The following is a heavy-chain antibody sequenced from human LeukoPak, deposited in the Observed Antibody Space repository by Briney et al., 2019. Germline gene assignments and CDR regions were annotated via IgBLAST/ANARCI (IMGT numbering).Heavy chain of an antibody. CDR1: GFTFSSYA. J-gene: IGHJ6*03. Sequence: PGGSLRLSCAASGFTFSSYAMSWVRQAPGKGLEWVSTISGGGTTYYADSVKGWFTISRDNSKNTLYLQMNSLRAEDTAVYYCAKVPMGYDFGRSYMDVWGKGTTVTVSS. CDR2: ISGGGTT. V-gene: IGHV3-23*01. D-gene: IGHD3-3*01. CDR3: AKVPMGYDFGRSYMDV.